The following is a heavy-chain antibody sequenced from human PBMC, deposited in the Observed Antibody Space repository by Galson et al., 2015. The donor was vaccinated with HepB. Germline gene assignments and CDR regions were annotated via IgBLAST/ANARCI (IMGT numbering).Heavy chain of an antibody. J-gene: IGHJ4*02. CDR1: GYSFTSYW. CDR2: IYPGDSDT. Sequence: QSGAEVKKPGESLEISCKGSGYSFTSYWIGWVRQMPGKGLEWMGIIYPGDSDTRYGPSFQGQVTISADKSISTAYLQWSSLKASDTAMYYCARQRGYCSGGSCYSLEYYFDYWGQGTLVTVSS. CDR3: ARQRGYCSGGSCYSLEYYFDY. V-gene: IGHV5-51*01. D-gene: IGHD2-15*01.